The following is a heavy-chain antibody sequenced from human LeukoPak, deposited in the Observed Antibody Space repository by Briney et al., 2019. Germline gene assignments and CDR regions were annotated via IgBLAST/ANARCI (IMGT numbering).Heavy chain of an antibody. V-gene: IGHV4-59*01. CDR3: AGASYDSSGVH. Sequence: PSETLSLTCTVSGGSISSYYWSWIRQPPGKGLEWIGYIYYSGSTNYNPSLKSRVTISVDTSKNQFSLKLSSVTAADTAVYYCAGASYDSSGVHWGQGTLVTVSP. CDR1: GGSISSYY. CDR2: IYYSGST. D-gene: IGHD3-22*01. J-gene: IGHJ4*02.